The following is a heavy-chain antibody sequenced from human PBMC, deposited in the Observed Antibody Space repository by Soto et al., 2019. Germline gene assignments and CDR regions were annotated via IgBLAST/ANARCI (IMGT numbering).Heavy chain of an antibody. Sequence: XLXXSCKAXXYSFTSTXXXXVRQMPGKXLXXMGIIFPGDSDTRYSPSFQGQVTISADKYXXXXXLQWSSLKASDTAIYYCARHPPFSSSSDWLDPWGQGTLVTVSS. J-gene: IGHJ5*02. CDR1: XYSFTSTX. V-gene: IGHV5-51*01. CDR2: IFPGDSDT. D-gene: IGHD6-6*01. CDR3: ARHPPFSSSSDWLDP.